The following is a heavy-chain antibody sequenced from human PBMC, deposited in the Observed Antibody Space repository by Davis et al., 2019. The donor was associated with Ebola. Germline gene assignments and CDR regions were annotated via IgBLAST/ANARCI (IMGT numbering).Heavy chain of an antibody. V-gene: IGHV1-69*13. Sequence: AASVKVFCKASGGTFSSNAISWVRQAPGQGLEWMGGIIPIFGTANYAQKFQGRVTITADESTSTAYMELSSLRSEDSAVFYCARELLDYSKNKLYYYYGMDVWGQGTTVTVSS. CDR3: ARELLDYSKNKLYYYYGMDV. D-gene: IGHD4-11*01. J-gene: IGHJ6*02. CDR1: GGTFSSNA. CDR2: IIPIFGTA.